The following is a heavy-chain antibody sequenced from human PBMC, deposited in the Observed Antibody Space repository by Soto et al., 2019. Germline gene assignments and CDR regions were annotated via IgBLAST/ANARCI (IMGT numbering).Heavy chain of an antibody. CDR3: ARHLTYCSAGSCYSDFPYYGMDV. CDR2: IFYSGGT. D-gene: IGHD2-15*01. J-gene: IGHJ6*02. V-gene: IGHV4-39*01. Sequence: PSETLSFTCTVSGGSISSSSYYWGWIRQPPGKGLGWIGSIFYSGGTYYNPSLKSRVTISVDTSKNQFSLKLSSVTAADTAVYYCARHLTYCSAGSCYSDFPYYGMDVWGQGTTVT. CDR1: GGSISSSSYY.